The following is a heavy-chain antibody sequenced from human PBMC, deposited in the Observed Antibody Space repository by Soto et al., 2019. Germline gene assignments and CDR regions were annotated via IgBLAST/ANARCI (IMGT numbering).Heavy chain of an antibody. V-gene: IGHV4-59*01. D-gene: IGHD6-19*01. CDR1: GGSISSYY. CDR2: IYYSGST. CDR3: ARDSVAGTFDY. J-gene: IGHJ4*02. Sequence: SETLSLTCTVSGGSISSYYWSWIRQPPGKGLEWIGYIYYSGSTNYNPSLKSRVTISVDTSKNQFSLKLSSVTAADTAVYYCARDSVAGTFDYWGQGTLVTVSS.